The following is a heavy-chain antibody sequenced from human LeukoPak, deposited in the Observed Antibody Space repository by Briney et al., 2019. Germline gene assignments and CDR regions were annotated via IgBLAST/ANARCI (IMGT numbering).Heavy chain of an antibody. V-gene: IGHV4-4*02. D-gene: IGHD4-23*01. J-gene: IGHJ3*02. Sequence: NPSETLSLTCAVPGGSISSSNWWSWVRQPPGKGLEWIGEIYHSGSTNYNPSLKSRVTISVDKSKNQFSLKLSSVTAADTAVYYCARDYGGNSGTGAFDIWGQGTMVTVSS. CDR3: ARDYGGNSGTGAFDI. CDR1: GGSISSSNW. CDR2: IYHSGST.